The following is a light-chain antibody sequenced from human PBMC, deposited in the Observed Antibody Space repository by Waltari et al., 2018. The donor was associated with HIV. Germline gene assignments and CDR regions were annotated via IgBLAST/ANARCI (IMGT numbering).Light chain of an antibody. J-gene: IGLJ1*01. CDR1: SSNIGGNT. CDR2: SDN. Sequence: QSVLTQPPSASGTPGQRVTISCSGSSSNIGGNTVNWYQPLPGTAPKLLIYSDNQRPSGVPDRFAGSKSGTSASLAISGLHSEDEADYYCAAWDDSLNGYVFGPGTKVTVL. V-gene: IGLV1-44*01. CDR3: AAWDDSLNGYV.